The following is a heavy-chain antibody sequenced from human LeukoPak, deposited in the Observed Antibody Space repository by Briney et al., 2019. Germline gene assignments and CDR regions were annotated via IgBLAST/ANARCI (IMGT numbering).Heavy chain of an antibody. CDR3: AKDVGVRGVIMGNAFDI. CDR2: ISYDGSNK. J-gene: IGHJ3*02. D-gene: IGHD3-10*01. Sequence: GRSLRLSCAASGFTFSSYAMHWVRQAPGKGLEWVAVISYDGSNKYYADSVKGRFTISRDNSKNTLYLQMNSLRAEDTAVYYCAKDVGVRGVIMGNAFDIWGQGTMVTVSS. V-gene: IGHV3-30*04. CDR1: GFTFSSYA.